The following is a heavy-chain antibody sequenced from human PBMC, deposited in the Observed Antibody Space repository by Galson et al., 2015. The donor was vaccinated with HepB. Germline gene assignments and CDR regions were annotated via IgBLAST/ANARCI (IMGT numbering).Heavy chain of an antibody. D-gene: IGHD1-1*01. CDR2: ISYDGSNK. V-gene: IGHV3-30*18. CDR1: GFTFSSYG. J-gene: IGHJ3*02. Sequence: SLRLSCAASGFTFSSYGMHWVRQAPGKGLEWVAVISYDGSNKYYADSVKGRFTISRDNSKNTLYLQTNSLRAEDTAVYYCAKDPVYNWNEGGDAFDIWGQGTMVTVSS. CDR3: AKDPVYNWNEGGDAFDI.